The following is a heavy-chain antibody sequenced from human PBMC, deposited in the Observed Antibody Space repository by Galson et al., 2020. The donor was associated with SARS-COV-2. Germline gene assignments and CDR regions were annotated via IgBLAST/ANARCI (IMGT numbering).Heavy chain of an antibody. CDR1: VFSLTTTGMG. V-gene: IGHV2-70*01. CDR3: ERMADGYGGYDYGSCPFDY. J-gene: IGHJ4*02. Sequence: SAPKLFKPTHTLTLTYTFSVFSLTTTGMGLTWLRQPPANTLDGPALNNLDDDKYYSTALTTRLTISKDTSKNQVFLTMTNMEPVDTATYYRERMADGYGGYDYGSCPFDYRGQGTLVDGSS. D-gene: IGHD5-12*01. CDR2: NNLDDDK.